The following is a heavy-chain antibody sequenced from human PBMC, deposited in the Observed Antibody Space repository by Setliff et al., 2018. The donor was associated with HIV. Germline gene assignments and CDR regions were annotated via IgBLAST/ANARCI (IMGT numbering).Heavy chain of an antibody. CDR3: ARGLGYCSSTSCSVGYYGMDV. CDR1: GYTFTSYY. V-gene: IGHV1-46*01. CDR2: INPSGGST. J-gene: IGHJ6*02. D-gene: IGHD2-2*01. Sequence: ASVKVSCKASGYTFTSYYMRWVRQAPGQGLEWMGIINPSGGSTSYAQKFQGRVTMTRDTSTSTVYMELSSLRSEDTAVYYCARGLGYCSSTSCSVGYYGMDVWGQGTTVTVSS.